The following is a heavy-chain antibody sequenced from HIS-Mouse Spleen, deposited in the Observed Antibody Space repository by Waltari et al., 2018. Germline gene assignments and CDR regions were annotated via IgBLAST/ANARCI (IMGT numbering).Heavy chain of an antibody. V-gene: IGHV1-2*02. CDR1: GYTFTGYY. J-gene: IGHJ6*02. CDR2: INPNTGGT. D-gene: IGHD1-26*01. Sequence: QVQLVQSGAEVKKPGASVKVSCKASGYTFTGYYMHWVRQAPGQGLEWVGWINPNTGGTNHAQKFQGRVTMTRDTSISTAYMELSRLRSDDTAVYYCARAPSGSYYYYYGMDVWGQGTTVTVSS. CDR3: ARAPSGSYYYYYGMDV.